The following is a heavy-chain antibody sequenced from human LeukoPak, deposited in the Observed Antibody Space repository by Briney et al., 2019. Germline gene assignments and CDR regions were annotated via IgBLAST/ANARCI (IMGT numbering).Heavy chain of an antibody. CDR2: ISTYNGNT. D-gene: IGHD2-2*01. CDR3: AREYCSSTSCYDPDY. J-gene: IGHJ4*02. Sequence: GASVKVSCKASGYTFTSYGISWVRQAPGQGLEWMGWISTYNGNTNYAQNLQGRVTMTTDTSTSTAYMELRSLRSDDTAVYYCAREYCSSTSCYDPDYWGQGTLVTVSS. V-gene: IGHV1-18*01. CDR1: GYTFTSYG.